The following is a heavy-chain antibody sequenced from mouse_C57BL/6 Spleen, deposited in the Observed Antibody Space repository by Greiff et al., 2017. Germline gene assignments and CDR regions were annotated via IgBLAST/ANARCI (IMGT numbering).Heavy chain of an antibody. CDR3: AGGSSRDFFDY. D-gene: IGHD1-1*01. Sequence: QVQLKQPGAELVRPGTSVKLSCKASGYTFTSYWMNWVKQRPGKGLEWIGVIAPSDSYTNYNQKFNGKVTLTVDTSSSTAYMLLSSLTSEESAVYYCAGGSSRDFFDYWGQGTTLTVSS. CDR1: GYTFTSYW. CDR2: IAPSDSYT. J-gene: IGHJ2*01. V-gene: IGHV1-59*01.